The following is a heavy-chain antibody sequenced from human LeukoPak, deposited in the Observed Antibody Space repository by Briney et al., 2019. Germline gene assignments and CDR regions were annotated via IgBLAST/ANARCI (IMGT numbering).Heavy chain of an antibody. Sequence: ASVKVSCKASGYTFSNYGINWVRQAPGQGLEWMGWISGYNGNTKYAQKFQDRVTMTTDTSTSTAYMELSSLRSEDTAVYYCARDEGKWELPAFDIWGQGTMVTVSS. CDR1: GYTFSNYG. CDR3: ARDEGKWELPAFDI. J-gene: IGHJ3*02. D-gene: IGHD1-26*01. V-gene: IGHV1-18*01. CDR2: ISGYNGNT.